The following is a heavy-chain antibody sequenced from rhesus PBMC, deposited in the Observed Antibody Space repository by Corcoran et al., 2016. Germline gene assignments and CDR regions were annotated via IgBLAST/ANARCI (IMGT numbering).Heavy chain of an antibody. CDR2: IIPLVGIT. CDR3: ATSMNTVTTWGYGLDS. CDR1: GFTFGSYA. D-gene: IGHD4-23*01. J-gene: IGHJ6*01. V-gene: IGHV1-198*02. Sequence: QVQLVQSGAEVQKPGASVKVSCKASGFTFGSYAINWLRQAPGQGIEWMGVIIPLVGITNYAEKVQGRVTITADTSTSTAYMELSSLRSEDTAVYYCATSMNTVTTWGYGLDSWGQGVVVTVSS.